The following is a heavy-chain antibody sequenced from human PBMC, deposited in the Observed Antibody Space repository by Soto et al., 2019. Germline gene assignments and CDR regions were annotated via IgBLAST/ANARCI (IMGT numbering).Heavy chain of an antibody. J-gene: IGHJ6*02. CDR1: GFTFNVYG. V-gene: IGHV1-69*06. Sequence: QVQLVQSGAEVKNPGSSVRVSCKTSGFTFNVYGIHWVRQAPGQGLEWMGGLIPIYDEPNYAQKFQCRVTMTADKSTATVYLELNSLRSEDTAVYFCARVRDPHLDHYGLDVWGQGTTVTVSS. CDR2: LIPIYDEP. CDR3: ARVRDPHLDHYGLDV.